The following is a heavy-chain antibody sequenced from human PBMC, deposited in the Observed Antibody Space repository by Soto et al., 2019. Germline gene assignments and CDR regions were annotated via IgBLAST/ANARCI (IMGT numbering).Heavy chain of an antibody. CDR2: IYYSGST. J-gene: IGHJ4*02. Sequence: SSETLSLTCTVSGGSISSYYWSWIRQPPGKGLEWIGYIYYSGSTNYNPSLKSRVTISVDTSKNQFSLKLSSVTAADTAVYYCARLQHSAFDYWGQGTLVTVSS. CDR3: ARLQHSAFDY. V-gene: IGHV4-59*01. CDR1: GGSISSYY.